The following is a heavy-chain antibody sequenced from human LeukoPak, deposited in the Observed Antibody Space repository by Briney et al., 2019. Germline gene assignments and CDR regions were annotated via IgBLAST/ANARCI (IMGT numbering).Heavy chain of an antibody. Sequence: PGGSLRLSCAASGFTFGSYAMTWVRQAPGKGLEWVSVIYSGGSTYYADSVKGRLTISRDNSKNTLYLQMNSLRAEDTAVYYCAPVGATREGLIDYWGQGTLVTVSS. V-gene: IGHV3-66*01. CDR1: GFTFGSYA. J-gene: IGHJ4*02. CDR3: APVGATREGLIDY. CDR2: IYSGGST. D-gene: IGHD1-26*01.